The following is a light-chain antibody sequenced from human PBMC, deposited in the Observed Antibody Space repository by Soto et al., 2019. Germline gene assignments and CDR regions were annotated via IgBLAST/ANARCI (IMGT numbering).Light chain of an antibody. CDR2: DAS. Sequence: DIQMTQSPSTLSSSVGDRVTITCRASQSISSLLGWYQQKPGKAPKFLIYDASNVEGVVPSRFSSSGSRTEFTLTISSLQPDVFATYCWQQGTSWTFGRGTKVDIK. CDR1: QSISSL. V-gene: IGKV1-5*01. J-gene: IGKJ1*01. CDR3: QQGTSWT.